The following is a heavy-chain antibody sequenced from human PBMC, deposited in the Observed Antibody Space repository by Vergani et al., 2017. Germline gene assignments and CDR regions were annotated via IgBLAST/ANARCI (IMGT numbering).Heavy chain of an antibody. D-gene: IGHD4-11*01. Sequence: QVQLVQSGAEVKKPGASVKVSCKASGYTFTSYAMHWVRQAPGQRLEWMGWINAGNGNTKYSQKFQGRVTITGDTSASTAYMGLSSLRSEDTAVYYCARNRFTVTTVGYNWFDPWGQGTLVTVSS. V-gene: IGHV1-3*01. CDR1: GYTFTSYA. CDR3: ARNRFTVTTVGYNWFDP. J-gene: IGHJ5*02. CDR2: INAGNGNT.